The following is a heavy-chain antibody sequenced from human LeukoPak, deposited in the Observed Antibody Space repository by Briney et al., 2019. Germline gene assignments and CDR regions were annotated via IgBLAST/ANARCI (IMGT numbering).Heavy chain of an antibody. CDR1: GLTFSSYG. CDR3: AKNSGGDSNHHFDY. Sequence: GGSLRLSCAASGLTFSSYGMHWVRQAPGKGLEWVTFIRYDGSNKYYVDSLKGRFTISRDNSKNTLYLQMNSLRAEDTAVYYCAKNSGGDSNHHFDYWGQGTLVTVSS. CDR2: IRYDGSNK. J-gene: IGHJ4*02. D-gene: IGHD2-21*02. V-gene: IGHV3-30*02.